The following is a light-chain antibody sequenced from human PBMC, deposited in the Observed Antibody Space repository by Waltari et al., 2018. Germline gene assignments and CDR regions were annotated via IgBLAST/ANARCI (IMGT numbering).Light chain of an antibody. CDR3: QQYGSPPYT. J-gene: IGKJ2*01. CDR2: ASS. Sequence: EIVLKQSPGTLSLSPGDRATLPCRASQSVGSSYLAWFHQKPGQAPRLLIYASSSRATAIPDRFSGSGSGTDFTLTIHRLEPEDFAVYYCQQYGSPPYTFGQGTKLEIK. CDR1: QSVGSSY. V-gene: IGKV3-20*01.